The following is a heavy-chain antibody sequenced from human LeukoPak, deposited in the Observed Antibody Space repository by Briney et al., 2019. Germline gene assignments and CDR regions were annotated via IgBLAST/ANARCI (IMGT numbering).Heavy chain of an antibody. V-gene: IGHV3-11*01. J-gene: IGHJ4*02. D-gene: IGHD3-22*01. CDR1: GFTFSDYY. Sequence: PGGSLRLSCAASGFTFSDYYMSWIRQAPGKGLEWVSYISSSGSTIYYADSVKGRFTISRDNAKNSLYLQMNSLRAEDTAVYYCARDVYYYDSSCYLPDYWGQGTLVTVSS. CDR3: ARDVYYYDSSCYLPDY. CDR2: ISSSGSTI.